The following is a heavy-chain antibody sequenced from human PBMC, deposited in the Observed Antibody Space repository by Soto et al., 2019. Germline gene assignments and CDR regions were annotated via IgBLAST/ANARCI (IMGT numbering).Heavy chain of an antibody. CDR2: IYPGDSDT. D-gene: IGHD6-13*01. CDR1: GYSFTSYW. J-gene: IGHJ2*01. V-gene: IGHV5-51*01. Sequence: EVQLVQSGAEVKKPGESLKISCKGSGYSFTSYWIGWVRQMPGKGLEWMGIIYPGDSDTRYSPSFQGQVTISADKSISTAYLQWSSLKASDTAMYYCARHVVGLAAAGLHWYFDLWGRGTLVTVSS. CDR3: ARHVVGLAAAGLHWYFDL.